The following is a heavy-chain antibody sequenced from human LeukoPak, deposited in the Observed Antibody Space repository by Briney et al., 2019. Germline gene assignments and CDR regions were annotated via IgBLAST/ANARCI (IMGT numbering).Heavy chain of an antibody. CDR3: ARGPPPAPYDFWSGYLY. Sequence: SETLSLTCTVSGGSISSYYWSWIRQPPGKGLEWIGYIYYSGSTNYNPSLKSRVTISVDTSKNQFSLKLSSVTAADTAVYYCARGPPPAPYDFWSGYLYWGQGTLVTVSS. CDR1: GGSISSYY. J-gene: IGHJ4*02. V-gene: IGHV4-59*01. D-gene: IGHD3-3*01. CDR2: IYYSGST.